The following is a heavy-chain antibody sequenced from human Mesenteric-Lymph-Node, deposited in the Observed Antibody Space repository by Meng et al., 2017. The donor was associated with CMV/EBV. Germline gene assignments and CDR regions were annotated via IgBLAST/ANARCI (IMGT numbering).Heavy chain of an antibody. CDR2: MYYSAGT. CDR1: GGSICSSNFV. D-gene: IGHD6-19*01. CDR3: ASPGEERYSSSIDY. V-gene: IGHV4-39*01. Sequence: YGGSICSSNFVWGWVRQPPGKGLEWIGSMYYSAGTYYNPSLKSRVTISVDTSKNQFSLKVTSVTAADTAMYYCASPGEERYSSSIDYWGQGILVTVSS. J-gene: IGHJ4*02.